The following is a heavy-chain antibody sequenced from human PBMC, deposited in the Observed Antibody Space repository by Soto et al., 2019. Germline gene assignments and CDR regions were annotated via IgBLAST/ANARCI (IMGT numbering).Heavy chain of an antibody. CDR3: ARGTFELRFLEWLTAGFDP. CDR1: GGSFSGYY. CDR2: INHSGST. J-gene: IGHJ5*02. V-gene: IGHV4-34*01. D-gene: IGHD3-3*01. Sequence: QVQLQQWGAGLLKPSETLSLTCAVYGGSFSGYYWSWIRQPPGKGLEWIGEINHSGSTNYNPPLKSRVTISVDTSKNQFSLKLSSVTAADTAVYYCARGTFELRFLEWLTAGFDPWGQGTLVTVSS.